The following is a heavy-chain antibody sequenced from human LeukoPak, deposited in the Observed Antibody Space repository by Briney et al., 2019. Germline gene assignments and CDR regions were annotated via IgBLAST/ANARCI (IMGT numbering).Heavy chain of an antibody. Sequence: SETLSLTCTLSGGPISSSSYYWGWIRQPPGKGLEWIGSSYYSGSTYYNPSLNSRVTISVDTSTNQFSLKLSSVTAADTAVYYCARVRARGNYQDYWGQGTLVTVSS. V-gene: IGHV4-39*07. J-gene: IGHJ4*02. D-gene: IGHD1-7*01. CDR3: ARVRARGNYQDY. CDR2: SYYSGST. CDR1: GGPISSSSYY.